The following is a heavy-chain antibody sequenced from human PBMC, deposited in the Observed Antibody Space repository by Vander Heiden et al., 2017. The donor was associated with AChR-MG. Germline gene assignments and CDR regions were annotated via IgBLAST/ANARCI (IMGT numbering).Heavy chain of an antibody. CDR3: ARATTYYYDSRVGQRPHYFDY. D-gene: IGHD3-22*01. CDR1: GGSISSGGYY. V-gene: IGHV4-31*03. J-gene: IGHJ4*02. CDR2: IYYSVST. Sequence: QVQLQESGPGLVKPSQTLSLTCTVSGGSISSGGYYWSWIRQHPGKGLEWIGYIYYSVSTYYNPSLKSRVTISVDTSKNQFSLKLSSVTAADTAVYYCARATTYYYDSRVGQRPHYFDYWGQGTLVTVSS.